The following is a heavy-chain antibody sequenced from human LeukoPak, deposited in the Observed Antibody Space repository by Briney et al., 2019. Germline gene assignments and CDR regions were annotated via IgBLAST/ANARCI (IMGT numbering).Heavy chain of an antibody. CDR1: GYTFTSYG. Sequence: ASVKVSCKASGYTFTSYGISWVRQASGQGLEWMGWIRGYNGDTKYAQKLQGRVTMTTDTSTTTAYMELKSLRSDDTAVYYCARDGSSSGWYGFDYWGQGTQVTVSS. CDR3: ARDGSSSGWYGFDY. CDR2: IRGYNGDT. D-gene: IGHD6-19*01. V-gene: IGHV1-18*04. J-gene: IGHJ4*02.